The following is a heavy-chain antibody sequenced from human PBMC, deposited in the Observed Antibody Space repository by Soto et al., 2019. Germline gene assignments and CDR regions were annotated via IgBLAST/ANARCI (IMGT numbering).Heavy chain of an antibody. CDR1: GYSFTSYW. J-gene: IGHJ6*02. D-gene: IGHD4-4*01. CDR2: IDPSDSYT. V-gene: IGHV5-10-1*01. CDR3: ASLAVTTASYYGMDV. Sequence: GEALKISCKGSGYSFTSYWISWVRQMPGKGLEWMGRIDPSDSYTNYSPSFQGHVTISADKSISTAYLQWSSLKASDTAMYYCASLAVTTASYYGMDVWGQGPTVTLS.